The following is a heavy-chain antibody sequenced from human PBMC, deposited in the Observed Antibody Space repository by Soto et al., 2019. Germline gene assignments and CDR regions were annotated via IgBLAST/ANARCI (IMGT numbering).Heavy chain of an antibody. J-gene: IGHJ5*02. V-gene: IGHV4-59*01. CDR2: IYYSGST. CDR3: ARVTSSAYSSSAWFDP. CDR1: GGSISSYY. Sequence: SETLSLTCTVSGGSISSYYWSWIRQPPGKGLEWIGYIYYSGSTNYNPSLKSRVTISVDTSKNQFPLKLSSVTAADTAVYYRARVTSSAYSSSAWFDPWGQGTLVTVSS. D-gene: IGHD6-6*01.